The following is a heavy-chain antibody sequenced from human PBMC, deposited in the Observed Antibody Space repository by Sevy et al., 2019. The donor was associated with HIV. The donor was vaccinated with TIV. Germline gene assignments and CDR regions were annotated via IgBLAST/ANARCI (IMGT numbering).Heavy chain of an antibody. Sequence: SETLSLTCNVSVASVSSGKYYWTWIRQPPGKDLEWIGHVSYSRRTNYKPSLKRRVTISEDTSKNQFSLSLNSVTAADTATYYCAREIYFYENSGFYYFDSWGLGILVTVSS. D-gene: IGHD3-22*01. CDR2: VSYSRRT. CDR3: AREIYFYENSGFYYFDS. V-gene: IGHV4-61*01. J-gene: IGHJ4*02. CDR1: VASVSSGKYY.